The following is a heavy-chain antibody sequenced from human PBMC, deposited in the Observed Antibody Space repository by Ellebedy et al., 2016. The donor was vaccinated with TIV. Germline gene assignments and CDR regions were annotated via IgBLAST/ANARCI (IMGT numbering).Heavy chain of an antibody. D-gene: IGHD3-9*01. CDR3: AREPRQGHSDWSPSDYFDY. V-gene: IGHV3-33*01. Sequence: GESLKISCAVSGFALKNYAMHWVRQVPGKGLEWVALIWHDGTHKYYADSVRGRFTISRDSSKNTMSLQMDGLRVEDTALYYCAREPRQGHSDWSPSDYFDYWGQGTLVTVSS. CDR1: GFALKNYA. J-gene: IGHJ4*02. CDR2: IWHDGTHK.